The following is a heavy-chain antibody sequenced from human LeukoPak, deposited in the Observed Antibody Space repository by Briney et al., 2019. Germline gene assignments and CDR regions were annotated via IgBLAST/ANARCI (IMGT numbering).Heavy chain of an antibody. CDR3: ARRVPAANKNWFDP. V-gene: IGHV1-2*02. J-gene: IGHJ5*02. CDR2: INPNSGGT. D-gene: IGHD2-2*01. CDR1: GYTFTGYY. Sequence: ASVRVSCTASGYTFTGYYMHWVRQAPGQGLEWMGWINPNSGGTNYAQKFQGRVTMTRDTPISTAYMELSRLRSDDTAVYYCARRVPAANKNWFDPWGQGTLVTVSS.